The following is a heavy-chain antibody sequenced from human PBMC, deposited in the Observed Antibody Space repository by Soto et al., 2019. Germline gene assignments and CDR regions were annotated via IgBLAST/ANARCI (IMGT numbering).Heavy chain of an antibody. D-gene: IGHD3-3*01. V-gene: IGHV1-8*01. Sequence: GPSVKVSCKASGYTFSTYEINWVRRAAGQGLEWMGRMNPDNGNTGYAQKFQDRVTMTRNTSISTAYMELSSLRSDDTAVYYCARGPRESGEWLLFDYWGQGALVTVSS. CDR1: GYTFSTYE. CDR2: MNPDNGNT. CDR3: ARGPRESGEWLLFDY. J-gene: IGHJ4*02.